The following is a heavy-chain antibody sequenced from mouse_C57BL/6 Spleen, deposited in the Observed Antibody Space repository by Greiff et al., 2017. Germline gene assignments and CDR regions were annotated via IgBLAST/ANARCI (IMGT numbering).Heavy chain of an antibody. CDR3: VRRYYYGSSHWYFDV. D-gene: IGHD1-1*01. CDR2: ISSGSSTI. J-gene: IGHJ1*03. CDR1: GFTFSDYG. Sequence: EVKLMESGGGLVKPGGSLKLSCAASGFTFSDYGMHWVRQAPEKGLEWVAYISSGSSTIYYADTVKGRFTISRDNAKNTLFLQMTSLRSEDTAMYYCVRRYYYGSSHWYFDVWGTGTTVTVSS. V-gene: IGHV5-17*01.